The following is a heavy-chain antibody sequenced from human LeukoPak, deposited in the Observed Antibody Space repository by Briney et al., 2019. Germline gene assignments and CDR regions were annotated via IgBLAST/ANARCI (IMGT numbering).Heavy chain of an antibody. D-gene: IGHD1-1*01. V-gene: IGHV3-53*01. CDR3: ARYGNWENAFDI. Sequence: GGSLRLSCAASGFTVSSNHMSWVRQAPGKELEWVSVIYSGGSTYYADSVKGRFAISRDNSKNTLYLQMNSLRAEDTAVYYCARYGNWENAFDIWGQGTMVTVSS. CDR1: GFTVSSNH. CDR2: IYSGGST. J-gene: IGHJ3*02.